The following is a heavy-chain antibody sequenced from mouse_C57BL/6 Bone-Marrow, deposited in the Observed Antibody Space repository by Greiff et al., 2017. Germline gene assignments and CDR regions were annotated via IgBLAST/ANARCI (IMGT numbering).Heavy chain of an antibody. CDR1: GFNIKNTY. J-gene: IGHJ1*03. CDR2: IDPANGNT. V-gene: IGHV14-3*01. CDR3: ASPYYSGSSNWYFDV. D-gene: IGHD1-1*01. Sequence: EVQLQESVAELVRPGASVKLSCTASGFNIKNTYMHWVKQRPEQGLEWIGRIDPANGNTKYAPKFQGKATITADTSSNTAYLQLSSLTSEDTAIYYCASPYYSGSSNWYFDVWGTGTTVTVSS.